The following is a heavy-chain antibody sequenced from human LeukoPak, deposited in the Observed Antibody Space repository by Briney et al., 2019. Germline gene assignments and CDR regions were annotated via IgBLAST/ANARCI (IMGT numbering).Heavy chain of an antibody. CDR2: IWYDGSNK. CDR3: ATAGSYVRLWQSPSTIDY. CDR1: GFTFSSYG. V-gene: IGHV3-33*01. Sequence: PGGSLRLSCAASGFTFSSYGMHWVRQAPGKGLEWVAVIWYDGSNKYYADSVKGRFTISRDNSKNTLYLQMNSLRAEDTAVYYCATAGSYVRLWQSPSTIDYWGQGTLVTVSS. D-gene: IGHD3-10*01. J-gene: IGHJ4*02.